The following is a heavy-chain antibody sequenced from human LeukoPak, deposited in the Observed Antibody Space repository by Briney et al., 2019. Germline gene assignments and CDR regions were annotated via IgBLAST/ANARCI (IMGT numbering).Heavy chain of an antibody. Sequence: GRVTMTRDTSISTAYMELSRLRSDDTAVYYCARDRHSGSYKDDFDIWGQGTMVTVSS. J-gene: IGHJ3*02. CDR3: ARDRHSGSYKDDFDI. D-gene: IGHD1-26*01. V-gene: IGHV1-2*02.